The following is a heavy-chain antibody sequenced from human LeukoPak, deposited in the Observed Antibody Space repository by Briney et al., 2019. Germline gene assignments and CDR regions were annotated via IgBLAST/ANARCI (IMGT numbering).Heavy chain of an antibody. Sequence: PGGSPRLSCAASGFTFSSYSMHWVRQAPGKGLEWVAVIWYDGSNKYYADSVKGRFTISRDNSKNTLYLQMNSLRAEDTAVYYCAKDPGAFDIWGQGTMVTVSS. CDR1: GFTFSSYS. CDR3: AKDPGAFDI. V-gene: IGHV3-33*06. CDR2: IWYDGSNK. J-gene: IGHJ3*02.